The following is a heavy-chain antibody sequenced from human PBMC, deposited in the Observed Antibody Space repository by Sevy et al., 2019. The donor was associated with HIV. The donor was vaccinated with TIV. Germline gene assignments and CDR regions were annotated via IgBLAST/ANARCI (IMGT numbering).Heavy chain of an antibody. V-gene: IGHV4-31*03. CDR2: NFKSGST. CDR1: GGSISSGTFY. Sequence: SETLSLTCTVSGGSISSGTFYWSRIRPHPGQGLEWIGYNFKSGSTYYSPSLKSRVTISVDTSKNQYFLKLSSVTAADAAVYYCGRVSWTRYYFDYWGQGTLVTVSS. J-gene: IGHJ4*02. CDR3: GRVSWTRYYFDY. D-gene: IGHD6-13*01.